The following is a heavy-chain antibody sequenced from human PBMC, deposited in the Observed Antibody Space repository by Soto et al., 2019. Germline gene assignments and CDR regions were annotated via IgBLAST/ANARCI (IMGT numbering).Heavy chain of an antibody. D-gene: IGHD3-22*01. CDR2: IYYSGST. V-gene: IGHV4-30-4*01. J-gene: IGHJ4*02. CDR1: GGSISSGDYY. Sequence: PSETLSLTCTVSGGSISSGDYYWSWIRQPPGKGLEWIGYIYYSGSTYYNPSLKSRVTISVDTSKNQFSLKLSSVTAADTAVYYCARVNYYYDSSGYRGRPYHFDYWGQGTLVTVSS. CDR3: ARVNYYYDSSGYRGRPYHFDY.